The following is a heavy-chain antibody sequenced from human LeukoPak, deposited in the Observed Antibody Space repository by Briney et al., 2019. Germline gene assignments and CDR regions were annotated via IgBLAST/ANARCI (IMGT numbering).Heavy chain of an antibody. D-gene: IGHD3-22*01. V-gene: IGHV1-24*01. CDR2: FDPEDDET. J-gene: IGHJ3*02. Sequence: ASVKVSCKVSGYTLTELSMHWVRQAPGKGLEWMGGFDPEDDETIYAQKFQGRVTMTEDTSTDTAYMELSSLRSEDTAVYYCATAPYYYDSSGYQGAFDIWGQGTMVTVSS. CDR3: ATAPYYYDSSGYQGAFDI. CDR1: GYTLTELS.